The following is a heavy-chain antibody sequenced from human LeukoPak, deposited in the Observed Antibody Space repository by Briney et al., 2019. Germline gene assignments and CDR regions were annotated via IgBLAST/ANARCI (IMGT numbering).Heavy chain of an antibody. CDR1: GFTFRSFT. Sequence: PGGSLRLSCVASGFTFRSFTMNWVRQAPGKGLEWVSALSGSGGSAYYADSVKGRFTISRDNAKNTLYLQMSSLRAEDTAVYYCARDDYGGCDYWGQGTLVTVSS. V-gene: IGHV3-23*01. CDR2: LSGSGGSA. CDR3: ARDDYGGCDY. D-gene: IGHD4-23*01. J-gene: IGHJ4*02.